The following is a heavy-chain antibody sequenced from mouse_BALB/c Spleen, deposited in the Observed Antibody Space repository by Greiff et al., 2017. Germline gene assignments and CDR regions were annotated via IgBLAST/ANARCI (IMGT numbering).Heavy chain of an antibody. Sequence: QVQLQQSAAELARPGASVKMSCKASGYTFTSYTMHWVKQRPGQGLEWIGYINPSSGYTEYNQKFKDKTTLTADKSSSTAYMQLSSLTSEDSAVYYCARWGGPPGAMDYWGQGTSVTVSS. CDR1: GYTFTSYT. J-gene: IGHJ4*01. V-gene: IGHV1-4*02. CDR2: INPSSGYT. CDR3: ARWGGPPGAMDY.